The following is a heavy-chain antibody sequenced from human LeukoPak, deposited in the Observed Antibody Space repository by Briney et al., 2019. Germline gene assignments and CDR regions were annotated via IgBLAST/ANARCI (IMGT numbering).Heavy chain of an antibody. CDR3: ARRFDS. Sequence: PGGSLRLSCGASGFTFSSDTMIWVRQAPGMGLEWVAQIISSGSAIYYVDSVKGRFTLSRDNAKNSMYLQMSSLRVEDTAVYYCARRFDSWGQGTLVTVSS. CDR2: IISSGSAI. J-gene: IGHJ4*02. V-gene: IGHV3-48*04. CDR1: GFTFSSDT.